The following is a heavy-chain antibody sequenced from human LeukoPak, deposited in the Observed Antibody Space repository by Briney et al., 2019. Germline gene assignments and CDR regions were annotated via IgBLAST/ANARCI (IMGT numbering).Heavy chain of an antibody. CDR1: GYTFTSYY. V-gene: IGHV1-69*04. Sequence: ASVKVSCKASGYTFTSYYMHWVRQAPGQGLEWMGRIIPILGIANYAQKFQGRVTITADKSTSTAYMELSSLRSEDTAVYYCARDLSAYAMVRGVTSPYYFDYWGQGTLVTVSS. J-gene: IGHJ4*02. D-gene: IGHD3-10*01. CDR2: IIPILGIA. CDR3: ARDLSAYAMVRGVTSPYYFDY.